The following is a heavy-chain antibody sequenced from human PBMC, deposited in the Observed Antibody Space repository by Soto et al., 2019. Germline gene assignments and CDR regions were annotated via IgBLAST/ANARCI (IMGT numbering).Heavy chain of an antibody. CDR3: AKSRRYSYGWESYFDY. CDR1: GFTFSSYA. V-gene: IGHV3-23*01. CDR2: ISGSGGST. D-gene: IGHD5-18*01. Sequence: PGGSLRLSCAASGFTFSSYAMSWVRQAPGEGLEWVAAISGSGGSTYCADSVKGRFTISRENSKNTLYLQMNSLRAEDTAVYYGAKSRRYSYGWESYFDYWGQGTLVPASS. J-gene: IGHJ4*02.